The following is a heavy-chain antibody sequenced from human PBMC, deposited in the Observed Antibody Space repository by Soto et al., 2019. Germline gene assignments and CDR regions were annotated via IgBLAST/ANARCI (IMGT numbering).Heavy chain of an antibody. CDR3: ARVLTYYYDNSGYYYDY. D-gene: IGHD3-22*01. CDR1: GGSISSGDYY. CDR2: IYYSGST. J-gene: IGHJ4*02. Sequence: QVQLQESGPGLVKPSQTLSLTCTVSGGSISSGDYYWSWIRQPPGKGLEWIGYIYYSGSTYYNPSLKSRVTISVETNKKQFSLKLSSVTAEDTAVYYCARVLTYYYDNSGYYYDYWGQGTLVTVSS. V-gene: IGHV4-30-4*01.